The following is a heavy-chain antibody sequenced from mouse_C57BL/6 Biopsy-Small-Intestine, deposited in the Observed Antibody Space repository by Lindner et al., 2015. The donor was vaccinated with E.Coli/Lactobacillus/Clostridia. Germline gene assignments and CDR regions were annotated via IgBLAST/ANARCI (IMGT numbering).Heavy chain of an antibody. CDR3: ARERSYYGSSSRYFDV. J-gene: IGHJ1*03. D-gene: IGHD1-1*01. CDR1: GYTFTDYN. CDR2: INPNNGGT. V-gene: IGHV1-22*01. Sequence: VQLQESGPELVKPGASVKMSCKASGYTFTDYNMHWVKQSHGKSLEWIGYINPNNGGTNFNQKFKGKATLTVNKSSSTAYMELRSLTSEDSAVYYCARERSYYGSSSRYFDVWGTGTTVTVSS.